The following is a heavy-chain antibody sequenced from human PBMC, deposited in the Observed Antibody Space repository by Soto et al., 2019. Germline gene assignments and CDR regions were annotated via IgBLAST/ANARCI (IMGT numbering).Heavy chain of an antibody. V-gene: IGHV3-48*02. CDR2: IHSIRSII. Sequence: EVQLVESGGGLVQPGGSLRLSCAVSGFTFSSHAMNWVRQAPGKGLEWVAYIHSIRSIIYYADSVKGRFTISRDNAKNSLYLQMVSLRDEDTAVYYCARDARNAAYDYWGQGTLVTVSS. CDR3: ARDARNAAYDY. D-gene: IGHD1-1*01. J-gene: IGHJ4*02. CDR1: GFTFSSHA.